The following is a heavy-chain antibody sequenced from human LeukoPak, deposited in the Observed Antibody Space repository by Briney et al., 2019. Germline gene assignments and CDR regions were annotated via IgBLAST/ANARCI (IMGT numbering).Heavy chain of an antibody. CDR2: IYYSGST. V-gene: IGHV4-59*08. D-gene: IGHD5-12*01. CDR1: GGSISSYY. Sequence: ASETLSLTCTVSGGSISSYYWSWIRQPPGKGLEWIGYIYYSGSTNYNPSLKSRVTISVDTSKNQFSLKLSSVTAADTAVCYCARWVEMATIRPRNWFDPWGQGTLVTVSS. J-gene: IGHJ5*02. CDR3: ARWVEMATIRPRNWFDP.